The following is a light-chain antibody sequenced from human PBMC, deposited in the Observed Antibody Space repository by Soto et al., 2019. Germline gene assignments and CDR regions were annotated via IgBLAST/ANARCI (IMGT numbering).Light chain of an antibody. CDR1: HSVSSSY. CDR3: QHYGSTPWT. CDR2: GAS. J-gene: IGKJ1*01. V-gene: IGKV3-20*01. Sequence: ELVLTQSPGTLSLSPGERATLSCRVSHSVSSSYLAWYQQKPGQAPRLLIYGASSRATDIPDRITGSGSGTDFTLTISRLEPEDFAVYYCQHYGSTPWTFGQGTKVDIK.